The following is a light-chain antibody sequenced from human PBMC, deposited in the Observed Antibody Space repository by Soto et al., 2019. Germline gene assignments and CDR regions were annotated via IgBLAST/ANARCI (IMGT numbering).Light chain of an antibody. CDR1: QSVLQSADNKNR. Sequence: DIVMTQSPDSLAVSLGERATINCESSQSVLQSADNKNRLTWYQQKPGQPPRLLIYWASFRESGVPDRFSGRGSGTDFTLTISSLQAEDVAVYYCQQYYSSPFTFGQGTKLEIK. J-gene: IGKJ2*01. V-gene: IGKV4-1*01. CDR2: WAS. CDR3: QQYYSSPFT.